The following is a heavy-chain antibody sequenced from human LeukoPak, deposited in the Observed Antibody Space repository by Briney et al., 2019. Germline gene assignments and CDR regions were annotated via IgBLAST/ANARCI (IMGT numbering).Heavy chain of an antibody. Sequence: GGSLRLSCAASGFTVSSNYMSWVRQAPGKGLEWVSVIYSGGSTYSADSVKGRFTISRDNSKNTLYLQMNSLRAEDTAVYYCASWSRIAARRYYYYGMDVWGQGTTVTVSS. V-gene: IGHV3-53*01. J-gene: IGHJ6*02. CDR2: IYSGGST. CDR1: GFTVSSNY. D-gene: IGHD6-6*01. CDR3: ASWSRIAARRYYYYGMDV.